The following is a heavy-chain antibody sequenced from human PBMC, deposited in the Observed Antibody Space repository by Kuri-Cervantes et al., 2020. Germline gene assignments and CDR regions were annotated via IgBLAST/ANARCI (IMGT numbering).Heavy chain of an antibody. CDR2: ISYNGSKK. J-gene: IGHJ4*02. Sequence: SLKISCAASGFTFSSYAMHWVRQAPGKGLEWVALISYNGSKKYYADSVKGRFTISRDNAKNSLYLQMNSLSAEDTAVYYCAKEGIRTIFGVGEYYFDYWGQGTLVTVSS. CDR3: AKEGIRTIFGVGEYYFDY. CDR1: GFTFSSYA. D-gene: IGHD3-3*01. V-gene: IGHV3-30-3*01.